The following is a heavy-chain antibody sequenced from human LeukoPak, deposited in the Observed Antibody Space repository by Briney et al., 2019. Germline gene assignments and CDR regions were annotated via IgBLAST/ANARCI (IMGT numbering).Heavy chain of an antibody. D-gene: IGHD3-10*01. CDR2: VDGRGSST. CDR1: GFTFSSYA. CDR3: AKDLSGSGSYYPLDY. V-gene: IGHV3-23*01. Sequence: PAGSLRFSCAASGFTFSSYALSWVRQAPGQGLEWVSAVDGRGSSTYYADYVKGRFTISRDNSNNTLYLQMNSLRAEDTAEYYCAKDLSGSGSYYPLDYWGQGTLVTVSS. J-gene: IGHJ4*02.